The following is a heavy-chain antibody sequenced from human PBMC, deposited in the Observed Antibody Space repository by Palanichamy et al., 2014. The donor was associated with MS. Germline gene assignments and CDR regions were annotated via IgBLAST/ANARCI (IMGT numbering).Heavy chain of an antibody. D-gene: IGHD5-18*01. CDR1: GFTFSSYW. CDR2: ISSDGSIT. CDR3: ARVPGTWIQLFDY. V-gene: IGHV3-74*01. J-gene: IGHJ4*02. Sequence: EVQLVESGGGLVQPGGSLRLTCAASGFTFSSYWMHWVRQAPGKGLVWVSRISSDGSITNYADSVKGRFTISRDNAENTVYLQMNSLRAEDTAVYYCARVPGTWIQLFDYWGQGTLVTVSS.